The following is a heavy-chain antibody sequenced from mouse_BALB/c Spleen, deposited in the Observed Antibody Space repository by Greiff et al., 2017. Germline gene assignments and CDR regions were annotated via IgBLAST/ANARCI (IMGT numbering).Heavy chain of an antibody. J-gene: IGHJ4*01. CDR1: GYSFTGYY. D-gene: IGHD2-1*01. Sequence: VQLQQSGPELVKPGASVKISCKASGYSFTGYYMHWVKQSHVKSLEWIGRINPYNGATSYNQNFKDKASLTVDKSSSTAYMELHSLTSEDSAVYYCARGGYGNYPYYYAMDYWGQGTSVTVSS. CDR3: ARGGYGNYPYYYAMDY. CDR2: INPYNGAT. V-gene: IGHV1-31*01.